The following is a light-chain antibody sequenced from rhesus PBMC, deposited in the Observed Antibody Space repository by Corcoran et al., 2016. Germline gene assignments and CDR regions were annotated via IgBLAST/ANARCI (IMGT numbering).Light chain of an antibody. Sequence: DIQMTQSPSSLSASVGDTVTITCRASQGISSYLNWFQQKPGKAPKLLIYAATTLQSGVPSRFSGSGSGTDFTLTIGSLQPEDFATYYCQQYKGYPLTFGGGTKVEIK. J-gene: IGKJ4*01. CDR2: AAT. CDR3: QQYKGYPLT. CDR1: QGISSY. V-gene: IGKV1-28*02.